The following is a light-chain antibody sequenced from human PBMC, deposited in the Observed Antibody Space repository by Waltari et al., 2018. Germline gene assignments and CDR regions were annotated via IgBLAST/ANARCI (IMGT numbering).Light chain of an antibody. CDR1: SSDVGGYNY. CDR2: EVS. CDR3: SSYAGSNNLV. V-gene: IGLV2-8*01. J-gene: IGLJ2*01. Sequence: QSALTQPPSASGSPGQSVTISCTGTSSDVGGYNYVSWYQQHPGKAPKLMSYEVSKRPSGVPDRFSGSKSGNTASLTVSGLQAEDEADYYCSSYAGSNNLVFGGGTKLTAL.